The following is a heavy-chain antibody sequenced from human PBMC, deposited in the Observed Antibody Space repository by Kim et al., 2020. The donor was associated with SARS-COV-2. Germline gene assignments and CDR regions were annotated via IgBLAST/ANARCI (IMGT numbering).Heavy chain of an antibody. D-gene: IGHD3-9*01. Sequence: GGSLRLSCTASGFTFGDYAMSWVRQAPGKGLEWVGFIRSKAYGGTTEYAASVKGRFTISRDDSKSIAYLQMNSLKTEDTAVYYCTRDYYDILTGYSPDYWGQGTLVTVSS. CDR3: TRDYYDILTGYSPDY. J-gene: IGHJ4*02. CDR1: GFTFGDYA. CDR2: IRSKAYGGTT. V-gene: IGHV3-49*04.